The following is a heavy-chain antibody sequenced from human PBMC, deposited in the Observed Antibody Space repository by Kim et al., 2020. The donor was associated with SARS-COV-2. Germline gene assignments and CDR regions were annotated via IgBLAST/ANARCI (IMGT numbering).Heavy chain of an antibody. J-gene: IGHJ4*02. V-gene: IGHV1-18*04. CDR2: ITPNNGNR. D-gene: IGHD3-22*01. CDR1: GYTFTSFG. CDR3: ARGGGYYPYHFDY. Sequence: ASVKVCCKASGYTFTSFGITWMRQAPGQGLEWLGWITPNNGNRRYAQNLQGRVTMSTDSSTITAYMELGSLRSDDTAVYYCARGGGYYPYHFDYWGQGTLVSVSS.